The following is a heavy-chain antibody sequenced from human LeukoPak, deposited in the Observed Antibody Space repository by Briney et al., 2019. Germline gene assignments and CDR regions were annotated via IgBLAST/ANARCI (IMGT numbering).Heavy chain of an antibody. CDR3: ARFDYGGNSIFDY. CDR2: ISSSGGPI. CDR1: GFTFSDYY. V-gene: IGHV3-11*04. J-gene: IGHJ4*02. D-gene: IGHD4-23*01. Sequence: PGRSLRLSCAASGFTFSDYYMSWIRQAPGKGLEWVSYISSSGGPIYYADSVKGRFTISRDNAKNSLYLQMSSLRAEDMAVYYCARFDYGGNSIFDYWGQGTLVTVSS.